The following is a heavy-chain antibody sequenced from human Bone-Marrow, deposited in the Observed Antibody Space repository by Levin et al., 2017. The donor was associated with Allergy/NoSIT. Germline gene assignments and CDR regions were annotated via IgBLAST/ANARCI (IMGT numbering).Heavy chain of an antibody. J-gene: IGHJ5*02. V-gene: IGHV1-18*01. CDR2: ISAYNGNT. Sequence: ASVKVSCKASGYTFTSYGISWVRQAPGQGLEWMGWISAYNGNTNYAQKLQGRVTMTTDTSTSTAYMELRSLRSDDTAVYYCARDQGGCVKAHNWFDPWGQGTLVTVSS. CDR1: GYTFTSYG. D-gene: IGHD6-19*01. CDR3: ARDQGGCVKAHNWFDP.